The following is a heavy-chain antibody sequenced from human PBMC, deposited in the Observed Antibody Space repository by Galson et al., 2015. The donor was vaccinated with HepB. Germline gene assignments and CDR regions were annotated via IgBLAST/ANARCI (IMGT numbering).Heavy chain of an antibody. J-gene: IGHJ6*02. CDR2: IIPILGIA. V-gene: IGHV1-69*04. D-gene: IGHD3-10*01. CDR1: GGTFSSYT. CDR3: ARDGGTIWFGELLQTPYGMDV. Sequence: SVKVSCKASGGTFSSYTISWVRQAPGQGLEWMGRIIPILGIANYAQKFQGRVTITADKSTSTAYMELSSLRSEDTAVYYCARDGGTIWFGELLQTPYGMDVWAKGPRSPSP.